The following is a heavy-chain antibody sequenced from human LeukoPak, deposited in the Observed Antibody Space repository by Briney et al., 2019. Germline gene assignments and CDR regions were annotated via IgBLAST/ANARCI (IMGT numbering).Heavy chain of an antibody. V-gene: IGHV4-34*01. CDR3: ARHERRASQVSLRKYYYMDF. CDR1: GGSFSGYY. CDR2: INPFGST. J-gene: IGHJ6*03. D-gene: IGHD5-24*01. Sequence: PSETLSLTCAVYGGSFSGYYWSWIRQPPGKGLEWIGEINPFGSTNYNPSLASRLTISMDTSKNQFSLSLRFVIDADTAVYWCARHERRASQVSLRKYYYMDFWGKGTTVTVSS.